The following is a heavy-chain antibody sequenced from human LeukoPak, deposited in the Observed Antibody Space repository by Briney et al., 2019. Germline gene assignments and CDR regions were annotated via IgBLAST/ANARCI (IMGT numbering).Heavy chain of an antibody. Sequence: SETLSLTCTVSGVSISSYYWSWIRQPPGKGLEWIGYIYYSGSTYKNPSLKSRVSISVDTSSNQFSLKVSSVTAADTAVYYCARHHPNTDYEDPWGQGTLVTVSS. CDR2: IYYSGST. CDR1: GVSISSYY. D-gene: IGHD4-17*01. J-gene: IGHJ5*02. V-gene: IGHV4-59*08. CDR3: ARHHPNTDYEDP.